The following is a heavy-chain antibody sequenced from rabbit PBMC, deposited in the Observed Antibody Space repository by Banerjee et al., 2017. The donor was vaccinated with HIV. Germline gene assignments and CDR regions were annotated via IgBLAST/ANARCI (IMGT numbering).Heavy chain of an antibody. J-gene: IGHJ4*01. Sequence: QEQLEESGGDLVKPEGSLTLTCTASGFSFSYKYVMCWVRQAPGKGLEWIACIDVSSGSTHYASWAKGRFTISKASSPTVTLQMTSLTAADTATYFCARDSAGREDFNLWGPGTLVTVS. CDR3: ARDSAGREDFNL. D-gene: IGHD4-1*01. CDR1: GFSFSYKYV. V-gene: IGHV1S45*01. CDR2: IDVSSGST.